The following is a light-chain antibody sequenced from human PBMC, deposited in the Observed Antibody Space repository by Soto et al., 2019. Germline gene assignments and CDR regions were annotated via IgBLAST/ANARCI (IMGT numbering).Light chain of an antibody. Sequence: QSVLTQSSSVSAAAGQKVTISCCESYSNIGSNFVSWYQHFPGSAPKLVIYDNTQRPSGIPDRFSGSKSGSSATLGITGLQTGDEADYYCGTWDSSLNVVVFGGGTKLTVL. V-gene: IGLV1-51*01. J-gene: IGLJ2*01. CDR1: YSNIGSNF. CDR3: GTWDSSLNVVV. CDR2: DNT.